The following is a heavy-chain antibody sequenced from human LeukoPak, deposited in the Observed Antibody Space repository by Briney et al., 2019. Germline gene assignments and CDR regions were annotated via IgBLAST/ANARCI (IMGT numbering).Heavy chain of an antibody. CDR2: INPSGDST. D-gene: IGHD5-24*01. CDR3: ARDASRRDGYREGWYFDL. V-gene: IGHV1-46*01. CDR1: GYTFTSYY. J-gene: IGHJ2*01. Sequence: GASVKVSCKASGYTFTSYYMHWVRQAPGQGLEWMGVINPSGDSTSYAQKYHARVTMTSDTSTSTVYMELSSLRSEDTTVYYCARDASRRDGYREGWYFDLWGRGTLVTVSS.